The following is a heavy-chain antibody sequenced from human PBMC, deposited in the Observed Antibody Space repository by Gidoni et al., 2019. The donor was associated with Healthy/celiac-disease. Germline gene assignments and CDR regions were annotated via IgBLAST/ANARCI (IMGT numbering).Heavy chain of an antibody. V-gene: IGHV1-69*01. CDR3: ARDGGYSYGKTFDP. CDR2: IIPIFCTA. Sequence: QVQLVQSGAEVKKPGSSVKVSCKASGGTFSSYAISWVRQAPGQGLEWMGGIIPIFCTANYAQKFQGRVTITADESTSTAYMELSSLRSEDTAVYYCARDGGYSYGKTFDPWGQGTLVTVSS. D-gene: IGHD5-18*01. CDR1: GGTFSSYA. J-gene: IGHJ5*02.